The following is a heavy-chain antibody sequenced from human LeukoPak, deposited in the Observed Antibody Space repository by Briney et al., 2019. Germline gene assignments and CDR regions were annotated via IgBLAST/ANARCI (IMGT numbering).Heavy chain of an antibody. V-gene: IGHV1-18*01. J-gene: IGHJ4*02. CDR2: ISAYNGNT. CDR1: GYTFTSYG. CDR3: ARADHTMRPFDY. Sequence: ASVKVSCKASGYTFTSYGISRVRQAPGQGLEWMGWISAYNGNTNYAQKLQGRVTMTTDTSTSTVYMELRSLRSDDTAVYYCARADHTMRPFDYWGQGTLVTVSS. D-gene: IGHD3-3*01.